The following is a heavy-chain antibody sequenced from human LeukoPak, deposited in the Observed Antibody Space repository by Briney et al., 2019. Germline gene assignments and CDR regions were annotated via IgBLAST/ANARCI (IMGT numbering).Heavy chain of an antibody. J-gene: IGHJ4*02. V-gene: IGHV3-11*04. D-gene: IGHD3-3*01. Sequence: PGGSLRFSCAASGFTFSDYYMSWIRQAPGKGLEWVSYISSSGSTIYYADSVKGRFTISRDNAKNSLYLQMSSLRAEDTAVYYCARDSVFLEWLPPFDYWGQGTLVTVSS. CDR3: ARDSVFLEWLPPFDY. CDR2: ISSSGSTI. CDR1: GFTFSDYY.